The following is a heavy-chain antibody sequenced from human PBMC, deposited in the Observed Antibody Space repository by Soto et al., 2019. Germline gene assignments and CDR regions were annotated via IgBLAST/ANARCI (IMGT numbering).Heavy chain of an antibody. J-gene: IGHJ4*02. Sequence: QVQLVQSGAEVKRPGSSVKVSCKASGDTFSFYSINWVRQAPGLGLEWMGRVNPILSLSNYAQRFQGRVTMTADKSTSTAYMVISSLRSEDTAIYYCATSYGSGYRAFDYGGQGDQVIVSS. CDR2: VNPILSLS. CDR1: GDTFSFYS. V-gene: IGHV1-69*02. D-gene: IGHD3-10*01. CDR3: ATSYGSGYRAFDY.